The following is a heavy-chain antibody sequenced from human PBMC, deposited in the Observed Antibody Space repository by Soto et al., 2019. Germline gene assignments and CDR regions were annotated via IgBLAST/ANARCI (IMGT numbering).Heavy chain of an antibody. CDR1: GGSISRYY. D-gene: IGHD2-15*01. CDR3: AREGCSGGSCYGSYYYYGMDV. V-gene: IGHV4-59*01. Sequence: SQTLPLTCTVSGGSISRYYWSRLRQPPGKGLEWIGYIYYSGSTNYNPSLKSRVTISVDTSKNQFSLKLSSVTAADTAVYYCAREGCSGGSCYGSYYYYGMDVWGQGTTVTVSS. J-gene: IGHJ6*02. CDR2: IYYSGST.